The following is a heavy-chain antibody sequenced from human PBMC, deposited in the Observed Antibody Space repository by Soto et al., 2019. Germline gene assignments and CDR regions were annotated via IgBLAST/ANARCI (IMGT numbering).Heavy chain of an antibody. J-gene: IGHJ4*02. CDR2: ISYDGSNK. D-gene: IGHD4-17*01. Sequence: QVQLVESGGGVVQPGRSLRLSCAASGFTFSSYGMHWVRQAPGKGLEWVAVISYDGSNKYYADSVKGRFTISRDNSKNTLYLQMNSLRAADRAVYYCAKADCTVTTFYFEYCGQGTLVTVYS. CDR1: GFTFSSYG. CDR3: AKADCTVTTFYFEY. V-gene: IGHV3-30*18.